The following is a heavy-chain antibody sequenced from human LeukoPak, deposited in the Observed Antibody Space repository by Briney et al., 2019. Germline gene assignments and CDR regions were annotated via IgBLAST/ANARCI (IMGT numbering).Heavy chain of an antibody. CDR1: VGSISNYY. J-gene: IGHJ3*02. Sequence: SETLSLTCTVSVGSISNYYWSWIRQPPGKGLEWIGYIYYSGSTNYNPSLKSRVTISVDTSKNQFSLKLSSVTAADTALYYCARDLKQQLVLGAFDIWGQGTMVTVSS. CDR2: IYYSGST. CDR3: ARDLKQQLVLGAFDI. D-gene: IGHD6-13*01. V-gene: IGHV4-59*01.